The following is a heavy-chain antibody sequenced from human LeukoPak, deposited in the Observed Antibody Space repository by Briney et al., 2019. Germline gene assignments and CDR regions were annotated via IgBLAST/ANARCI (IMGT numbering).Heavy chain of an antibody. CDR3: AKSPSPVAENLFDY. CDR1: GFTFSSYS. D-gene: IGHD6-19*01. Sequence: GGSLRLSCAASGFTFSSYSMNWVRQAPGKGLEWVSSISSSSSYIYYADSVKGRFTISRDNAKNSLYLQMNSLRAEDTALYYCAKSPSPVAENLFDYWGQGTLVTVSS. J-gene: IGHJ4*02. V-gene: IGHV3-21*04. CDR2: ISSSSSYI.